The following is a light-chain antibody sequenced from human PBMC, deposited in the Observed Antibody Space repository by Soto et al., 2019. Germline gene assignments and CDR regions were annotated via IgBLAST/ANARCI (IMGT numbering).Light chain of an antibody. CDR3: SSYRSSGTSYV. V-gene: IGLV2-14*01. CDR1: SSDVGGYDY. CDR2: DVS. J-gene: IGLJ1*01. Sequence: QSVLTQPASVSGSPGQSITISCTGTSSDVGGYDYVSRYQQHPGKAPKLIIYDVSNRPSGLSNRFSGSKSGNTASLTISGLQTEDEADYFCSSYRSSGTSYVFGTGTKVTVL.